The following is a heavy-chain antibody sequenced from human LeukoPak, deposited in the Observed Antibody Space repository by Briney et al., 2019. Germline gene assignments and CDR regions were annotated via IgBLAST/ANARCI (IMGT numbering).Heavy chain of an antibody. Sequence: GGSLILSCAASGFIFSNYAMSWVRQVPGRGLEWVSTISSRGDSAYVADSVKGRFTISRDNSKNSLYLQMNTVRAEDTAVYYCVKGPRPDITVAHTVENWGQGTLVTVSS. D-gene: IGHD6-19*01. CDR1: GFIFSNYA. CDR3: VKGPRPDITVAHTVEN. J-gene: IGHJ4*02. CDR2: ISSRGDSA. V-gene: IGHV3-23*01.